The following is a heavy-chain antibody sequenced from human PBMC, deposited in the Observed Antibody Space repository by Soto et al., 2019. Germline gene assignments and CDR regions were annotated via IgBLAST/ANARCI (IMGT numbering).Heavy chain of an antibody. V-gene: IGHV4-59*01. Sequence: PSETLSLTCTVSGGSISSYYWSWIRQPPGKGLEWIGYIYYSGSTNYNPSLKSRVTISVDTSKNQFSLKLSSVTAADTAVYYCARELAHSSSWYRWFDPWGQGTLVTVSS. CDR3: ARELAHSSSWYRWFDP. J-gene: IGHJ5*02. D-gene: IGHD6-13*01. CDR2: IYYSGST. CDR1: GGSISSYY.